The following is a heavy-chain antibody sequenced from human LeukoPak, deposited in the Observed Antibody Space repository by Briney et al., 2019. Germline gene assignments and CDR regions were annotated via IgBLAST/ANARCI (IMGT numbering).Heavy chain of an antibody. V-gene: IGHV3-23*01. J-gene: IGHJ4*02. D-gene: IGHD3-10*01. CDR2: FSGGGPTT. CDR3: AKALGDY. CDR1: GFTFSSYG. Sequence: GGTLRLSCAASGFTFSSYGMSWVRQAPGKGLEWVLGFSGGGPTTYYADSVKGRFTISRDNSKNTLYLQMNSLRAEDTAVYYCAKALGDYWGQGTLVTVSS.